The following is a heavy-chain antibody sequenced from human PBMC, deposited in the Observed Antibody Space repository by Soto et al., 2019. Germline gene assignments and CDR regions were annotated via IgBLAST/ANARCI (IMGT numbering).Heavy chain of an antibody. CDR3: ARDFEGTYGYGPIEY. CDR1: GFTFSRYW. V-gene: IGHV3-7*03. Sequence: GGSLRLSCAASGFTFSRYWMTWVRQAPGKGLEWVANIKQDGSEKYYVDSVKGRFTISRDNAKNSLYLQMSSLRVEDTAVYYCARDFEGTYGYGPIEYWGQGTLVTVSS. CDR2: IKQDGSEK. D-gene: IGHD5-18*01. J-gene: IGHJ4*02.